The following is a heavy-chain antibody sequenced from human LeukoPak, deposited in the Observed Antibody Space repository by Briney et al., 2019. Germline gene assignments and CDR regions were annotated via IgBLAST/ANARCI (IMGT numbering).Heavy chain of an antibody. V-gene: IGHV3-30*02. CDR3: AKDPMGAADNFYFDY. CDR2: IRYDGNNK. D-gene: IGHD6-13*01. CDR1: GFTFSSYG. Sequence: GGSLRLSCAASGFTFSSYGMHWVRQAPGTGLERVAFIRYDGNNKYYACSVKGRFTISRDNSKNTLYLQMNSLRAEDTAVYYCAKDPMGAADNFYFDYWGQGTLVTVSS. J-gene: IGHJ4*02.